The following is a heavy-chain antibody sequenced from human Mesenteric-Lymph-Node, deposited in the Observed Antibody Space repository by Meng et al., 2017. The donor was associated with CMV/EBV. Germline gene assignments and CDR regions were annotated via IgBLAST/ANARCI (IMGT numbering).Heavy chain of an antibody. CDR2: INSDGSST. CDR1: GFTFSTYS. Sequence: GGSLRLSCAASGFTFSTYSMNWVRQAPGKGLVWVSRINSDGSSTTYADSVKGRFTISRDNAKNTLYLQMNSLRAEDTAVYYCARDRVLYYYDSSGVDPWGQGTLVTVSS. J-gene: IGHJ5*02. V-gene: IGHV3-74*01. CDR3: ARDRVLYYYDSSGVDP. D-gene: IGHD3-22*01.